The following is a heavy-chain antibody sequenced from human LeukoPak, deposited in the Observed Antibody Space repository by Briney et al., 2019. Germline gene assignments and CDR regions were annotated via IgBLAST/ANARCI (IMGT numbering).Heavy chain of an antibody. D-gene: IGHD3-9*01. CDR2: IFPSGGEI. V-gene: IGHV3-23*01. Sequence: GGSLRLSCAASGFTFSTFAMIWVRQPPGKGLEWVSSIFPSGGEIHYADSVRGRFTISRDNSKSTLSLQMNSLRAEDTAVYYCAKDDAWLRYQYWGQGTLVTVSS. CDR1: GFTFSTFA. J-gene: IGHJ4*02. CDR3: AKDDAWLRYQY.